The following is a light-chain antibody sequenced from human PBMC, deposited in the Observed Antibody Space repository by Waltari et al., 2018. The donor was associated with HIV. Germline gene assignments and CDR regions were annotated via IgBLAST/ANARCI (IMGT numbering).Light chain of an antibody. V-gene: IGLV2-14*01. CDR2: EVK. CDR3: SSYSASGTLVL. Sequence: QSALTQPASVSGSPGQSLSISCSGTRRDFGASHYVSWYHQHPGEDPTLILYEVKQRPSGISNRFSGSKSGNTASLTISGLQVEDEAHYYCSSYSASGTLVLFGGGTRLTVL. J-gene: IGLJ2*01. CDR1: RRDFGASHY.